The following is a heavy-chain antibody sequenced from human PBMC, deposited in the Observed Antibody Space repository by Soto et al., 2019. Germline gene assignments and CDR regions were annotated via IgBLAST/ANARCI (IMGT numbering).Heavy chain of an antibody. CDR1: GGSISSSSYY. CDR3: ARGQFRDYYYYGMDV. V-gene: IGHV4-39*07. J-gene: IGHJ6*02. CDR2: IYYSGST. Sequence: SETLSLTCTVSGGSISSSSYYWGWIRQPPGKGLEWIGSIYYSGSTYYNPSLKSRVTISVDTSKNQFSLKLSSVTAADTAVYYCARGQFRDYYYYGMDVWGQGTTVTVSS. D-gene: IGHD6-19*01.